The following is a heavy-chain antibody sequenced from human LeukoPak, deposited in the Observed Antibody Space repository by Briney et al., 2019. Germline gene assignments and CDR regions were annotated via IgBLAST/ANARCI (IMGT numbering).Heavy chain of an antibody. J-gene: IGHJ4*02. CDR2: IYYSGST. D-gene: IGHD3-16*01. CDR3: GRALIRRAIDY. CDR1: GGSISSGDYY. Sequence: PSETLSLTCTVSGGSISSGDYYWSWIRQPPGKGLEWIGYIYYSGSTYYNPSLKSRVTISEDASKNQFSLKLSSVIAADTAVYYCGRALIRRAIDYWGQGTLVTVSS. V-gene: IGHV4-30-4*01.